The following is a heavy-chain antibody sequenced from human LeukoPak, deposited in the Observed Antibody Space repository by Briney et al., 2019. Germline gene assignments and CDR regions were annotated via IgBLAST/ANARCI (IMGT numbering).Heavy chain of an antibody. Sequence: PSETLSLTCTVSGASIPSYYWSWIRQPAGKGLEWIGRIHTSGSTNYNPSLKSRVTMSVDTSKKQFSLKVTSVTAADTAVYYCARDPASLPNDAFDIWGQGTMVTVSS. V-gene: IGHV4-4*07. CDR3: ARDPASLPNDAFDI. CDR1: GASIPSYY. D-gene: IGHD2-2*01. J-gene: IGHJ3*02. CDR2: IHTSGST.